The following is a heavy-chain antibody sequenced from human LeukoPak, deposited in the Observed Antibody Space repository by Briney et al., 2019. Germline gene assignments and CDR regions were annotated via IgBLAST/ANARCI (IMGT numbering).Heavy chain of an antibody. V-gene: IGHV3-7*03. D-gene: IGHD2-15*01. CDR2: IKQDGSEK. CDR1: GFTFSSYW. J-gene: IGHJ4*02. Sequence: GGSLRLSCAASGFTFSSYWMSWVRQAPGKGLEWVANIKQDGSEKYYVDSVKGRFTISRDNAKNSLYLQMNSLRAEDTAVYYCAKDLRGYCSGGSCDGRREKFGYWGQGTLVTVSS. CDR3: AKDLRGYCSGGSCDGRREKFGY.